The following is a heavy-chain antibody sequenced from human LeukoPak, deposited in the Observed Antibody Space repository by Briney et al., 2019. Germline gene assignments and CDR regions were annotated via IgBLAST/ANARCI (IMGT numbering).Heavy chain of an antibody. J-gene: IGHJ2*01. CDR3: ARDQSSGWSNWYFDL. CDR1: GGSISSGGYY. V-gene: IGHV4-61*02. D-gene: IGHD6-19*01. Sequence: PSETLSLTCTVSGGSISSGGYYWSWIRQPAGKGLEWIGRIYTSGSTNYNPSLKSRVTMSVDTSKNQFSLKLSSVTAADTAVYYCARDQSSGWSNWYFDLWGRGTLVTVSS. CDR2: IYTSGST.